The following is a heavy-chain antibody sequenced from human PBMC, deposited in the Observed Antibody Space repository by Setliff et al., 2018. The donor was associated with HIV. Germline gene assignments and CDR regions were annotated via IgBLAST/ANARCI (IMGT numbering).Heavy chain of an antibody. CDR3: ARYYYGSESYYSPLDP. Sequence: SETLSLTCTVSGGSISSGSYYWSWIRQPAGKGLEWIGRIYTSGSTNYNPSLKSRVTISVDRAKNQVSLELTSVTALDTAVYYCARYYYGSESYYSPLDPWGQGTMVTVSS. J-gene: IGHJ3*01. CDR1: GGSISSGSYY. D-gene: IGHD3-10*01. CDR2: IYTSGST. V-gene: IGHV4-61*02.